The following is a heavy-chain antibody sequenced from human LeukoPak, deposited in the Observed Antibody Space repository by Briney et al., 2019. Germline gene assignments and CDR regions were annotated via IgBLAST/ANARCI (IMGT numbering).Heavy chain of an antibody. CDR1: GGTFSSYA. D-gene: IGHD2-2*01. Sequence: ASVTVSFKASGGTFSSYAISWVRQAPGQGLEWMGGIIPIFGTANYAQKFQGRVTITADESTSTAYMELSSLRSEDTAVYYCARDDGREYQLLLGPAHDKKYYYYGMDVWGQGTTVTVSS. CDR2: IIPIFGTA. J-gene: IGHJ6*02. CDR3: ARDDGREYQLLLGPAHDKKYYYYGMDV. V-gene: IGHV1-69*13.